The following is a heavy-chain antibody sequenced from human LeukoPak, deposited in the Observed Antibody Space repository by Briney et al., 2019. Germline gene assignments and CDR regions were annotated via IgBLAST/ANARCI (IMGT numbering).Heavy chain of an antibody. Sequence: SETLSLTCTVSGGSISSYYWSWIRQPPGKGLEWIGYIYYSGSTNYNPSLKSRVTISVDTSKNQFSLKLSSVTAADTAVYYCARGYYYGSGSYYPGRYYYYYMGVWGKGTTVTVSS. J-gene: IGHJ6*03. CDR1: GGSISSYY. V-gene: IGHV4-59*01. CDR3: ARGYYYGSGSYYPGRYYYYYMGV. CDR2: IYYSGST. D-gene: IGHD3-10*01.